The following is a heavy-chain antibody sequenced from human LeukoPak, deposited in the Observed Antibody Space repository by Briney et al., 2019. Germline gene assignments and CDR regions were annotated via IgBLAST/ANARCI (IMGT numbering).Heavy chain of an antibody. D-gene: IGHD3-10*01. Sequence: GGSLRLSCAASGFTFSSYEMNWVRQAPGKGLEWVAVIWYDGSNKYYADSVKGRFSISRDNSKNTLYLQMNSLRAEDTAVYYCARGGGDDAFDIWGQGTMVTVSS. CDR2: IWYDGSNK. J-gene: IGHJ3*02. V-gene: IGHV3-33*08. CDR1: GFTFSSYE. CDR3: ARGGGDDAFDI.